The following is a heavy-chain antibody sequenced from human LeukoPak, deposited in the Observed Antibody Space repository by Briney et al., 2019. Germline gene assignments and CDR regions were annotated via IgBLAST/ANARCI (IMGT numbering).Heavy chain of an antibody. CDR1: GFTFSSYE. CDR3: ARDSYRVVPFDY. V-gene: IGHV3-48*03. Sequence: GGSLRLSCAASGFTFSSYEMNWVRQAPGKGLEWVSYISSSGSTIYYADPVKGRFTISRDNAKNSLYLQMNSLSAEDTAVYYCARDSYRVVPFDYWGQGTLVTVSS. J-gene: IGHJ4*02. CDR2: ISSSGSTI. D-gene: IGHD3-3*01.